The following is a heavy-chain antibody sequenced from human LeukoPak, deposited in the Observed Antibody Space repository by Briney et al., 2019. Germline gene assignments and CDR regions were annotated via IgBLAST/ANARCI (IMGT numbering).Heavy chain of an antibody. J-gene: IGHJ6*03. D-gene: IGHD6-6*01. V-gene: IGHV1-69*05. Sequence: WASVKVSCKASGGTFSSYAISWVRQAPGQGLEWMGGIIPIFGTANYAQKFQGRVTITTDESTSTAYMELSSLRSEDTAVYYCAREVKEYIRRLDYYYYMDVWGKGTTVTVSS. CDR2: IIPIFGTA. CDR3: AREVKEYIRRLDYYYYMDV. CDR1: GGTFSSYA.